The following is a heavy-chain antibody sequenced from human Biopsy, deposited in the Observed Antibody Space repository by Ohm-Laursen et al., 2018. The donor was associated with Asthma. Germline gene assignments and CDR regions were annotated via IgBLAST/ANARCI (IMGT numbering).Heavy chain of an antibody. Sequence: SSVKVSCNASGVALSGYTFEWVRQARGLGLEWIAWIVFASGATNYAQNSQDRLTVTRDMSAGSVSMELRGLSSTDTAVYYCAAGRTSLQGESLIWGQGTLVSVSS. CDR3: AAGRTSLQGESLI. D-gene: IGHD2/OR15-2a*01. CDR2: IVFASGAT. V-gene: IGHV1-58*01. CDR1: GVALSGYT. J-gene: IGHJ4*01.